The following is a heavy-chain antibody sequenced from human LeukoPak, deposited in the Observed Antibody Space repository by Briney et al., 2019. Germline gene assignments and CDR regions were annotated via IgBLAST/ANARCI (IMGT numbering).Heavy chain of an antibody. CDR1: GFTFSTFA. J-gene: IGHJ4*02. CDR2: IFPSGGEI. V-gene: IGHV3-23*01. Sequence: GGSLRLSCAASGFTFSTFAMIWVRQPPGKGLEWVSSIFPSGGEIHYADSVRGRFTISRDNSKSTLSLQMNSLRAEDTAIYYCATYRQVLLPFESWGQGTLSPSPQ. CDR3: ATYRQVLLPFES. D-gene: IGHD2-8*02.